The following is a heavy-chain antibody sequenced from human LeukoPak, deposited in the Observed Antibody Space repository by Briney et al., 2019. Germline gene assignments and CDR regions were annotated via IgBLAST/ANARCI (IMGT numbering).Heavy chain of an antibody. J-gene: IGHJ4*02. CDR1: GYTFTGYY. Sequence: ASVKVSCKASGYTFTGYYMHWVRQAPGQGLEWMGWINPNSGGTNYAQKFQGRVTMTRDTSISTAYMELSRLRSDDTAVYYCAREVEGDIVVVVAATYDYWGQGTLVTVSS. CDR3: AREVEGDIVVVVAATYDY. CDR2: INPNSGGT. V-gene: IGHV1-2*02. D-gene: IGHD2-15*01.